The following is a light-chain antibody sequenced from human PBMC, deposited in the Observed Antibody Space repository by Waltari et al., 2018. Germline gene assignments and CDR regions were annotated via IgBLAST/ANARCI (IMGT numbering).Light chain of an antibody. Sequence: SALPHHASVSGSPGQSLTTSCTATSRHVRGSTFTSWYQQHPGQVPKLMIYDVTNRPSGVSNRFSGSKSGNTASLTISGVQAEDEADYYCSSRTSGSTRVVFGGGTKLTVL. V-gene: IGLV2-14*03. CDR2: DVT. J-gene: IGLJ2*01. CDR3: SSRTSGSTRVV. CDR1: SRHVRGSTF.